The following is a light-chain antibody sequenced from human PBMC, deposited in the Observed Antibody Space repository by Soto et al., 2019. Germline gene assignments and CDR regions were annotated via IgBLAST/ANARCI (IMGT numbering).Light chain of an antibody. Sequence: DRLMFQSASTLSASVGGSVATTCRGRLSISSRLASYQQKPGKAPKLLINDASSLESGVPSRFSGRGSGTEFTLTISSLHPDDFATYYCQQYNSYSNTFGQGSRLEIK. CDR2: DAS. CDR1: LSISSR. J-gene: IGKJ5*01. V-gene: IGKV1-5*01. CDR3: QQYNSYSNT.